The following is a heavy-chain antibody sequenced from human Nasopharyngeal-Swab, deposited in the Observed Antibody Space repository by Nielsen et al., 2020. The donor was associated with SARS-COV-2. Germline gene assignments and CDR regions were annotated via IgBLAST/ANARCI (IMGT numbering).Heavy chain of an antibody. CDR1: GFTFSSYW. Sequence: GGSLRLSCVASGFTFSSYWMHWVRQVPGKGLVWVSRIDEHGSTINHADSVEGRFTISRDNAKNTLFLQMNSLRAEDTAVYYCGRDLRGRFSTWGQGTLVTVSS. CDR2: IDEHGSTI. D-gene: IGHD3-10*01. J-gene: IGHJ5*02. CDR3: GRDLRGRFST. V-gene: IGHV3-74*01.